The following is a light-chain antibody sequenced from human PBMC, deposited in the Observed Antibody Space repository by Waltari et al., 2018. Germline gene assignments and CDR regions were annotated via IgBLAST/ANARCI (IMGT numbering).Light chain of an antibody. CDR3: QQRGTYLGLT. V-gene: IGKV3-11*01. CDR1: QSVSKY. J-gene: IGKJ4*01. Sequence: CRARQSVSKYPAWYQPKPGQAPRLLILDASNRATGIPARVSGSGSGTEFRLTISSLGPEDFAVYYCQQRGTYLGLTFGGGTKVDIK. CDR2: DAS.